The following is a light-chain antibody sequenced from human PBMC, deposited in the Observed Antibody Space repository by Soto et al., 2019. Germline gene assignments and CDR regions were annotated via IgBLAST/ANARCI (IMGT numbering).Light chain of an antibody. Sequence: EIVLTQSPVTLSLSPGERATLSCRASQSVSSYLAWYQQKPGQAPRLLIYDASNRATGIPARFSGSGSGTDFTLTISSLEPEDFAVYYCQLRSNWQWTLGQGTKVEIK. CDR1: QSVSSY. CDR3: QLRSNWQWT. J-gene: IGKJ1*01. V-gene: IGKV3-11*01. CDR2: DAS.